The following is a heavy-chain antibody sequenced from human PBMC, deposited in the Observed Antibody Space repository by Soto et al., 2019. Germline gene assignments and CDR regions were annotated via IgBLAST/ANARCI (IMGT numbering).Heavy chain of an antibody. CDR2: IIPIFGTA. J-gene: IGHJ4*02. CDR3: ARESRYCSGGSCYFLPGIDY. V-gene: IGHV1-69*13. CDR1: GGTFSSYA. D-gene: IGHD2-15*01. Sequence: GASVKVSWKASGGTFSSYAISWVRQAPGQRLEWMGGIIPIFGTANYAQKFQGRVTITADESTSTAYMELSSLRSEDTAVYYCARESRYCSGGSCYFLPGIDYWGQGTLVTVSS.